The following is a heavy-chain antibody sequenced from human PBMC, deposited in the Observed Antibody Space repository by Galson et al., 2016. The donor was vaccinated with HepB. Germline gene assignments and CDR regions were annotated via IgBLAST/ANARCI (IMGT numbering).Heavy chain of an antibody. Sequence: SLRLSCAASGFTFSSYAMSWVRQAPGKGLEWVSYIKGGGGSTYYADSVKGRFTVSRDNSKNTLYLQMNSLRAEDTAMYYCGRGPIVGVTGDVWGKGTTVTVSS. D-gene: IGHD1-26*01. CDR2: IKGGGGST. CDR1: GFTFSSYA. J-gene: IGHJ6*04. CDR3: GRGPIVGVTGDV. V-gene: IGHV3-23*01.